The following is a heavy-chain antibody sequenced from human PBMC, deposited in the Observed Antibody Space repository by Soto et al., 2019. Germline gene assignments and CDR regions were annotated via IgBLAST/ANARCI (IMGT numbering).Heavy chain of an antibody. CDR2: MSSSSSTI. CDR3: ARGAYYYDSSGLSY. Sequence: EVQLVESGGGLVQPGGSLRLSCAASGFTFSSYSMNWVRQAPGKGLEWVSYMSSSSSTIYYADSVKGRFTISRDNDKNSLYLQMNSLRAEDTAVYYCARGAYYYDSSGLSYWGQGTLVTVSS. V-gene: IGHV3-48*01. J-gene: IGHJ4*02. CDR1: GFTFSSYS. D-gene: IGHD3-22*01.